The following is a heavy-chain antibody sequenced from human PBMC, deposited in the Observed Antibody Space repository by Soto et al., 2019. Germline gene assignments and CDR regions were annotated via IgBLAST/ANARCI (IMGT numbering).Heavy chain of an antibody. J-gene: IGHJ6*01. D-gene: IGHD6-13*01. V-gene: IGHV3-7*01. CDR3: ARDITFAVAANLLYYYYYSGMDV. CDR1: GFTFSSYW. Sequence: GGSLRLSCAASGFTFSSYWMSWVRQAPGKGLEWVANIKQDGSEKYYVDSVKGRFTISRDNAKNSLYLQMNSLRAEDTAVYYWARDITFAVAANLLYYYYYSGMDVWGRGTTVTVSS. CDR2: IKQDGSEK.